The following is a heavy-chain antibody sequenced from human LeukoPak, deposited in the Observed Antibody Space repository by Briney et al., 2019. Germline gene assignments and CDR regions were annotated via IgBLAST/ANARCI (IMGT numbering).Heavy chain of an antibody. V-gene: IGHV4-30-2*01. CDR3: ARVAADYYDSSGYYLLGAFDI. J-gene: IGHJ3*02. Sequence: SETLSLTCTVSGVSISSGGYYWSWIRQPPGKGLEWIGYIYHSGSTYYNPSLKGRVTISVDRSKNQFSLKLSSVTAPDTAVYYCARVAADYYDSSGYYLLGAFDIWGQGTMVTVSS. CDR2: IYHSGST. CDR1: GVSISSGGYY. D-gene: IGHD3-22*01.